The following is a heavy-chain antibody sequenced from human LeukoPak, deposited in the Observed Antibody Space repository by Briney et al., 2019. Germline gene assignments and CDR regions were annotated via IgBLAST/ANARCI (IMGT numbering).Heavy chain of an antibody. V-gene: IGHV1-18*01. CDR3: ARVVPRWDTAMVANDY. Sequence: ASVKVSCKASGYTFTSYGISWVRQAPGQGLEWMGWISAYNGNTNYAQKLQGRVTMTSDTSTSTAYMELRSLRSDDTAVYYCARVVPRWDTAMVANDYWGQGTLVTVSS. D-gene: IGHD5-18*01. J-gene: IGHJ4*02. CDR1: GYTFTSYG. CDR2: ISAYNGNT.